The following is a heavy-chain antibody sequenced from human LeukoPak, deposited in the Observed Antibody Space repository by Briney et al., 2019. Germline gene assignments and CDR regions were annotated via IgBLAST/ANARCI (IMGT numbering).Heavy chain of an antibody. CDR2: IHYSGST. CDR3: ARAGRYWYFDL. Sequence: SEALSLTCTVSGGSISSGSYYWGWIRQPPGQGLEWIGSIHYSGSTYYNPSLKSRVTISVDTSKNQFSLNLSSGTAADMAVYYCARAGRYWYFDLWGRGTLVTVSS. CDR1: GGSISSGSYY. J-gene: IGHJ2*01. D-gene: IGHD7-27*01. V-gene: IGHV4-39*07.